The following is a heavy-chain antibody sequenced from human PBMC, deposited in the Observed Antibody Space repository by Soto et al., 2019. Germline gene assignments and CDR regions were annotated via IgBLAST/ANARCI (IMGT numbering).Heavy chain of an antibody. V-gene: IGHV3-23*01. CDR2: LSGGGSTT. CDR1: GFTFSLSA. CDR3: AKGPEYDILTGCDY. J-gene: IGHJ4*02. Sequence: EVQLLESGGGFVQPGGSLRLSCAASGFTFSLSAMSWVRQAPGRGLDWVSSLSGGGSTTYYADSVKGRFTISRDNSKNTVHLQMNSLRAEDTAVYYCAKGPEYDILTGCDYGGQGALVTVSP. D-gene: IGHD3-9*01.